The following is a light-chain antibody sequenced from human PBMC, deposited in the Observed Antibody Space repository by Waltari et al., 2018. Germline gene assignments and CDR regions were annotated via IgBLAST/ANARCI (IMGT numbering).Light chain of an antibody. CDR2: DVT. CDR1: SSDVGYYNF. Sequence: QSALTQPHSVSGSPGQSVTISCTGPSSDVGYYNFVSWYQQPPGKAPKPMIYDVTKRPSGVPDRFSGSKSGNTASLTISGLQAEDEADYYCCSYAGNYIFIFATGTKVTVL. V-gene: IGLV2-11*01. J-gene: IGLJ1*01. CDR3: CSYAGNYIFI.